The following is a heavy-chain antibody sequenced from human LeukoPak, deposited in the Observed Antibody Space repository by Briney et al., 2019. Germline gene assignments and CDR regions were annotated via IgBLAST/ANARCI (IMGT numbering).Heavy chain of an antibody. CDR3: AKGWSWLRLGNAFDI. D-gene: IGHD5-12*01. Sequence: SETLSLTCAVSGGSISSSNWWSWVRQPPGKGLEWIGEIYHSGSTNYNPSLKSRVTISVDKSKNQFSLKLSSVTAADTAVYYCAKGWSWLRLGNAFDIWGQGTMVTVSS. CDR1: GGSISSSNW. CDR2: IYHSGST. V-gene: IGHV4-4*02. J-gene: IGHJ3*02.